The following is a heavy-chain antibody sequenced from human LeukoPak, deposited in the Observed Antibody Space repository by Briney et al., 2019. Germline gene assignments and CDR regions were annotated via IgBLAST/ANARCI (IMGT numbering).Heavy chain of an antibody. D-gene: IGHD3-10*01. CDR1: GHTFADYG. V-gene: IGHV1-18*01. J-gene: IGHJ5*02. CDR2: ISGYNGNT. CDR3: ARDARDVLLWFGEFSP. Sequence: GASVKVSCKASGHTFADYGISWVRQAPGQGLEWMGWISGYNGNTNYAQKLQGRVTMTTDTSTSTAYMELRSLRSDDTAVYYCARDARDVLLWFGEFSPWGQGTLVTVSS.